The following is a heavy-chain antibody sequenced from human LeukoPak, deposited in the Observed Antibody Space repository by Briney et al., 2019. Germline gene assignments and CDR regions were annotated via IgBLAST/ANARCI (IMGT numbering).Heavy chain of an antibody. CDR3: ARAYYYPSGSYYLHFDY. V-gene: IGHV3-23*01. CDR2: IGGSGVVT. J-gene: IGHJ4*02. Sequence: GGSLRLSCAASGFTVSGDYMSWVRQAPGKGLEWVSSIGGSGVVTTNADSVKGRFTISRDNSKNTLYLQMNSLRAEDTAVYYCARAYYYPSGSYYLHFDYWGQGTLVTVSS. D-gene: IGHD3-10*01. CDR1: GFTVSGDY.